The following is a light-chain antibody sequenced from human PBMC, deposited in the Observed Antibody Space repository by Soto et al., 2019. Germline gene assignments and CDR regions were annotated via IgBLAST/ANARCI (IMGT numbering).Light chain of an antibody. CDR1: LSVSTK. CDR2: GAS. J-gene: IGKJ4*01. V-gene: IGKV3-15*01. CDR3: QQYNNWPPLT. Sequence: EVVMTQSPATLSVSAGETVTLSCRASLSVSTKLAWYQQKPGLAPRLLIFGASTRATGVPARFSGSGSGTEFTLTISSLQSEDFALYYCQQYNNWPPLTFGGGTKVEIK.